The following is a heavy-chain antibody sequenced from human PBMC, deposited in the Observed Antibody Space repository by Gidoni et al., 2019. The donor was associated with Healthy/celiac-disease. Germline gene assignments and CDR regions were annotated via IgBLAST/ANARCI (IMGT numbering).Heavy chain of an antibody. CDR2: ISAYNGNT. CDR1: GYTFTSYG. CDR3: ASEYPGIYYYGMDV. J-gene: IGHJ6*02. V-gene: IGHV1-18*01. Sequence: QVQLVQSGAEVKKPGASVTVSCQASGYTFTSYGISWVRQAPGQGLEWMGWISAYNGNTNYAQKLQGRVTMTTDTSTSTAYMELRSLRSDDTAVYYCASEYPGIYYYGMDVWGQGTTVTVSS.